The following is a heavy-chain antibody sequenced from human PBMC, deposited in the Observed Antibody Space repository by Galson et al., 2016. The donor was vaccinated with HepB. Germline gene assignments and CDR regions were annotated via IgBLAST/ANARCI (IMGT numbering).Heavy chain of an antibody. V-gene: IGHV3-30*18. CDR2: ISYDRSNK. J-gene: IGHJ4*02. D-gene: IGHD3-22*01. CDR1: GFTFSTYG. CDR3: AKDYSGYYFDGTGYYNAFDY. Sequence: SLRLSCAASGFTFSTYGMHWVRQAPGKGLEWVAVISYDRSNKNYAVSVKGRFTISRDNSKNTLYLEMTSLREEDTAVYYCAKDYSGYYFDGTGYYNAFDYWGQGALVTVSS.